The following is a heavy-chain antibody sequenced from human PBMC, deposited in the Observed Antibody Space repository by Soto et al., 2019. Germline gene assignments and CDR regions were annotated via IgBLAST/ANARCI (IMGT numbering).Heavy chain of an antibody. CDR3: ARGSTDYYPGSRIFDF. D-gene: IGHD3-10*01. J-gene: IGHJ4*02. CDR2: STDSGGDA. CDR1: GITFGIRA. Sequence: GGALSLSCAASGITFGIRAMSWVRHAPGEGLEWGSTSTDSGGDAKYADSVRGRFAIPRDNSKKTLYLQMSSLPAEDSAIYFCARGSTDYYPGSRIFDFWGRGTLVPVSS. V-gene: IGHV3-23*01.